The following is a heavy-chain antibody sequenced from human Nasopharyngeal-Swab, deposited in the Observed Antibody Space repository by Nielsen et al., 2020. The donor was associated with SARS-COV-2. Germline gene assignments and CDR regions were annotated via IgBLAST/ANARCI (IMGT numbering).Heavy chain of an antibody. CDR3: AKGTGGYQLLYFDY. CDR2: ISGSGGST. V-gene: IGHV3-23*01. J-gene: IGHJ4*02. D-gene: IGHD2-2*01. Sequence: GGSLRPSCAASGFTFSSYAMSWVRQAPGKGLEWVSAISGSGGSTYYADSVKGRFTISRDNSKNTLYLQMNSLRAEDTAVYYCAKGTGGYQLLYFDYWGQGTLVTVSS. CDR1: GFTFSSYA.